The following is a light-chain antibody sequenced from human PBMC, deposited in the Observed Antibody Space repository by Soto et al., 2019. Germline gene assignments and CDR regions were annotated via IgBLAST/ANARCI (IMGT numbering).Light chain of an antibody. CDR3: QQHTQRPLP. J-gene: IGKJ4*01. CDR2: AAS. Sequence: GESASLSCRARQSVGSSLAWYQQKPGQAPRLLIYAASTRATGVPGRFSGSGSGPETTHTISRRMPADPPVQSIQQHTQRPLPVGVGTKVDI. V-gene: IGKV3-15*01. CDR1: QSVGSS.